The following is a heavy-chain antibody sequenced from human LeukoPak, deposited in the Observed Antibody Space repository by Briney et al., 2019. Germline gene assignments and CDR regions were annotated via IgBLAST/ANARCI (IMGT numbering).Heavy chain of an antibody. J-gene: IGHJ4*03. D-gene: IGHD1-1*01. CDR1: GGSFSAYY. V-gene: IGHV4-34*01. CDR3: ARGPTISETGYFDY. Sequence: SETLSLTCAVYGGSFSAYYWSWIRQSPGKGLDWIAEINRRGDTNYNPSVKSRVSISVDTSKNQFSLKVTSLTAADTAVYYCARGPTISETGYFDYWGQGTLVTVSS. CDR2: INRRGDT.